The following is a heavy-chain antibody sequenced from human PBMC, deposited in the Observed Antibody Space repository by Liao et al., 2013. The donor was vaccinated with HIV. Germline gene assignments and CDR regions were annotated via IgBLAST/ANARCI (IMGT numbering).Heavy chain of an antibody. CDR2: VSSSGNT. J-gene: IGHJ6*01. CDR3: ARGGGVSHWRTEVLSSVVLRRPYQRDRTYG. D-gene: IGHD3-10*01. CDR1: GGSISSFY. V-gene: IGHV4-4*07. Sequence: QLQLQESGPGVVKPSETLSLKCTVSGGSISSFYWNWIRQPAGQGLEWIGRVSSSGNTNYNPSLKSRVTMSIDTSKNEFSLHLNSVTAADTAIYYCARGGGVSHWRTEVLSSVVLRRPYQRDRTYG.